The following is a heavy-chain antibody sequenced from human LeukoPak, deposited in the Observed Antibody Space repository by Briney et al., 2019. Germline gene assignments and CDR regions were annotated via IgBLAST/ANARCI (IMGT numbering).Heavy chain of an antibody. CDR3: ARHETGPYFDY. J-gene: IGHJ4*02. Sequence: GESLKISCKGPGYSFTNYWIGWVRQMPGKGLEWMGIIYPGDSDTRYNPSFQGQVTISADKSISTAYLQWSSLKASDTAMYYCARHETGPYFDYWGQGTLVTVSS. CDR2: IYPGDSDT. V-gene: IGHV5-51*01. CDR1: GYSFTNYW. D-gene: IGHD1-1*01.